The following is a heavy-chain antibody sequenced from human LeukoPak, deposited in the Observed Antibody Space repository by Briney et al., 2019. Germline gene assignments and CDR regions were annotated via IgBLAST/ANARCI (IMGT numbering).Heavy chain of an antibody. D-gene: IGHD6-13*01. CDR2: IIPIFGTT. V-gene: IGHV1-69*13. CDR3: ARGKVPGGLIAAAGIHFDY. J-gene: IGHJ4*02. CDR1: GYTFTNYG. Sequence: SVRVSCKASGYTFTNYGFTWVRQAPGQGLEWMGGIIPIFGTTSYAQKFQGRLTMTADESTTTGYIELHSLRSEDTAVYYCARGKVPGGLIAAAGIHFDYWGQGTLVTVSS.